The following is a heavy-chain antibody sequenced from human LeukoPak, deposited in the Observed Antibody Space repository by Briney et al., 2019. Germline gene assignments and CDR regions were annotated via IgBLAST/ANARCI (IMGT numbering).Heavy chain of an antibody. J-gene: IGHJ3*02. CDR1: GFTFSSYG. Sequence: GGSLRLSCAASGFTFSSYGMHWVRQAPGKGLEWVEVIWYDGSNKYYADSVKGRFTISRDNSKNTLYLQMNSLRAEDTAVYYCARMDQLRFLEWFATGAFDIWGQGTMVTVSS. V-gene: IGHV3-33*01. CDR3: ARMDQLRFLEWFATGAFDI. D-gene: IGHD3-3*01. CDR2: IWYDGSNK.